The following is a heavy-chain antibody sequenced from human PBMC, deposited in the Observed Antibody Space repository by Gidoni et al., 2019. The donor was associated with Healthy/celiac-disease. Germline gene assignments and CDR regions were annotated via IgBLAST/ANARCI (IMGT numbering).Heavy chain of an antibody. CDR1: GFTFSSYS. J-gene: IGHJ5*02. D-gene: IGHD6-13*01. CDR2: ISSSSSYI. CDR3: ARDAAAAGTLWFDP. V-gene: IGHV3-21*01. Sequence: EVQLVESGGGLVKPGGSLRLSCAASGFTFSSYSMNWVRQAPGKGLEWVSSISSSSSYIYYADSVKGRFTISRDNAKNSLYLQMNSLRAEDTAVYYCARDAAAAGTLWFDPWGQGTLVTVSS.